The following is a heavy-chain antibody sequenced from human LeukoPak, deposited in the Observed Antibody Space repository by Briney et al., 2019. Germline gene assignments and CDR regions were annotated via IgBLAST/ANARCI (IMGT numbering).Heavy chain of an antibody. CDR2: INHSGST. D-gene: IGHD3-10*01. CDR3: AGGPIGSYYYYGMDV. CDR1: GGSFSGYY. V-gene: IGHV4-34*01. Sequence: SETLSLTCAVYGGSFSGYYWSWVRQPPGKGLEWIGEINHSGSTNYNPSLKSRVTISVDTSKNQFSLKLSSVTAADTAVYYCAGGPIGSYYYYGMDVWGQGTTVTGSS. J-gene: IGHJ6*02.